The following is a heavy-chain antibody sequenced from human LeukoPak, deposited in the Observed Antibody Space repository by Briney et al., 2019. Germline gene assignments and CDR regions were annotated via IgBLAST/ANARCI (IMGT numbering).Heavy chain of an antibody. D-gene: IGHD1-14*01. CDR1: GFTFSSYA. Sequence: GGSLRLSCAASGFTFSSYAMTWVRQAPGKGLEWVSSISGSGDTTTYADSVEGRFTISRDNSKNTLCLQMNSLRAEDTAVYFCAKMKLSAAGFDPWGQGTLVTVSS. CDR3: AKMKLSAAGFDP. J-gene: IGHJ5*02. V-gene: IGHV3-23*01. CDR2: ISGSGDTT.